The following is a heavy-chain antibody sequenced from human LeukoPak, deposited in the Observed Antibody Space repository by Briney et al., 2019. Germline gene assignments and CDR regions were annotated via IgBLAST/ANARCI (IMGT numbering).Heavy chain of an antibody. D-gene: IGHD3-22*01. CDR2: IYYSGST. Sequence: SETLSLTCTVSGGSISSHYWSWIRQPPGKGLEWIGYIYYSGSTKYNPSLKSRVTISVDTSESQFSLKLSSVTAADTAVYYCARLYDSSGYTNWLDPWGQGTLVNVSS. J-gene: IGHJ5*02. V-gene: IGHV4-59*11. CDR1: GGSISSHY. CDR3: ARLYDSSGYTNWLDP.